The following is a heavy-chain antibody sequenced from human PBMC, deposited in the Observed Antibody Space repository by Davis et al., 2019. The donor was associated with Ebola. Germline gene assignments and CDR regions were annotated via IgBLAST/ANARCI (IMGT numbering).Heavy chain of an antibody. D-gene: IGHD2-15*01. CDR2: ISYDGSNK. V-gene: IGHV3-30*03. CDR3: ASSGRNDY. Sequence: GGSLRLSCAASRFTFSSYGMHWVRQAPGKGLEWVAVISYDGSNKYYADSVKGRFTISRDNSKNTLYLQMNSLRAEDTAVYYCASSGRNDYWGQGTLVTVSS. CDR1: RFTFSSYG. J-gene: IGHJ4*02.